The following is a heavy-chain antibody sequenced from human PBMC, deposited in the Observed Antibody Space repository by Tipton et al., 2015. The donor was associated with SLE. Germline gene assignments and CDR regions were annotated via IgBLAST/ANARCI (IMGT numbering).Heavy chain of an antibody. J-gene: IGHJ4*02. CDR1: GGSISSYS. CDR2: IYYSEST. D-gene: IGHD6-19*01. Sequence: TLSLTCSVSGGSISSYSYNWIRQPPGKGLEWIANIYYSESTNYNPSLKSRVTISVDTSKNQFSLKLSSVTAADTAVYYCARVTVAGTTGLTLFDYWGQGTLVTVSS. CDR3: ARVTVAGTTGLTLFDY. V-gene: IGHV4-59*12.